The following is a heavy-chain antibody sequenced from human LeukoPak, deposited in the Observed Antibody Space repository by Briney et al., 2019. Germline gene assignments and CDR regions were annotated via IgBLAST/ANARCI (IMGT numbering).Heavy chain of an antibody. Sequence: PGGALRVSCRASGFTVGNNYMNWLRQAPGKGLEWVSLIYSDGSTHYADSVKGRFTISRDNSKNTLYLQMYSLRAEDTAVYYCARDTPGIAASVNGGWGQGTLVTVSS. D-gene: IGHD6-13*01. J-gene: IGHJ4*02. CDR3: ARDTPGIAASVNGG. V-gene: IGHV3-53*01. CDR2: IYSDGST. CDR1: GFTVGNNY.